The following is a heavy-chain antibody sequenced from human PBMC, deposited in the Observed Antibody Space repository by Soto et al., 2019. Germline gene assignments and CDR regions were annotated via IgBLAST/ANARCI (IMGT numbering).Heavy chain of an antibody. CDR2: ISYDGSNK. J-gene: IGHJ3*02. CDR1: GFTFSSYA. V-gene: IGHV3-30-3*01. CDR3: ARDQGWLQNSNAFDI. D-gene: IGHD5-12*01. Sequence: QVQLVESGGGVVQPGRSLRLSCAASGFTFSSYAMHWVRQAPGKGLEWVAVISYDGSNKYYADSVKGRFTISRDNSKNTLYLQMNSLRAEDTALFYCARDQGWLQNSNAFDIWGQGTMVTVSS.